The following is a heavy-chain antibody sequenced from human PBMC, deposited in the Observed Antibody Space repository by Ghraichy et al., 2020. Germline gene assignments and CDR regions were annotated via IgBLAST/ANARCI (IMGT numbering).Heavy chain of an antibody. CDR2: ISAYNGNT. CDR1: GYTFTSYG. V-gene: IGHV1-18*04. CDR3: ARDPNRSSGKVKWDNWFDP. D-gene: IGHD6-19*01. Sequence: ASVKVSCKASGYTFTSYGISWVRQAPGQGLEWMGWISAYNGNTNYAQKLQGRVTMTTDTSTSTAYMELRSLRSDDTAVYYCARDPNRSSGKVKWDNWFDPWGQGTLVTVSS. J-gene: IGHJ5*02.